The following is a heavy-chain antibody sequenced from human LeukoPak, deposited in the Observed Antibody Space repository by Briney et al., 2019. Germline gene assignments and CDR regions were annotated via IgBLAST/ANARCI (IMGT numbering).Heavy chain of an antibody. CDR2: IYSGGST. CDR1: GFTVSSNY. Sequence: GGSLRLSCAASGFTVSSNYMSWVRQAPGKGLEWVSVIYSGGSTYYADSVKGRFTISRDNSKNTLYLQMNSLRAEDTAVYYCARDWACCSGGSCGAFDIWGQGTMVTVSS. D-gene: IGHD2-15*01. V-gene: IGHV3-66*01. J-gene: IGHJ3*02. CDR3: ARDWACCSGGSCGAFDI.